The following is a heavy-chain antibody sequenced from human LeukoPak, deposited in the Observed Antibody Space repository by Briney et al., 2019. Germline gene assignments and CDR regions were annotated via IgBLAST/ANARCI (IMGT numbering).Heavy chain of an antibody. V-gene: IGHV4-39*01. D-gene: IGHD3-3*01. CDR2: IYYSGST. J-gene: IGHJ4*02. CDR1: AGSISSSRYY. CDR3: ARLNILEGIFDY. Sequence: SETLSLTCTVSAGSISSSRYYWGWFRQPPGRGREWIGSIYYSGSTYYNPSLKSRVTISVDTSKNQFSLKLSSVTAADTAVYYCARLNILEGIFDYWGQGTLVTVSS.